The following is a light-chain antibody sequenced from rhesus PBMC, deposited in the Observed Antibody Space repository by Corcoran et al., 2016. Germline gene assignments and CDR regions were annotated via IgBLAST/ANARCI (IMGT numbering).Light chain of an antibody. J-gene: IGKJ1*01. CDR2: SAS. Sequence: DIQMTQSPSSLSASVGDRVTITCRASQSISNYLNWYQQEPGKTPKLLIYSASSLQIGVPSRFSGSGSGTEFTLTISSLQPEDFATYYCQQFKNYRTFGQGTKVEIK. CDR3: QQFKNYRT. V-gene: IGKV1-41*01. CDR1: QSISNY.